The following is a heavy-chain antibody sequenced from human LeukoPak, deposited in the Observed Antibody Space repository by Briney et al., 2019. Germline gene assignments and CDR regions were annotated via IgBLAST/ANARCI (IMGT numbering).Heavy chain of an antibody. J-gene: IGHJ3*02. CDR2: IRSSSET. CDR3: ARDLMHITMIVGAFDI. Sequence: GGSLRLSCAASGFTFSNYNMDWVRQAPGKGLEWVSHIRSSSETFYADSVKGRFTISRDNSKNTLYLQMNSLRAEDTAVYYCARDLMHITMIVGAFDIWGQGTMVTVSS. CDR1: GFTFSNYN. V-gene: IGHV3-48*01. D-gene: IGHD3-22*01.